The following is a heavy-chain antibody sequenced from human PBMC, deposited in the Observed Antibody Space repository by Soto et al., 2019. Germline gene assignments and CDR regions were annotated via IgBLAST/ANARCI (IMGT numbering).Heavy chain of an antibody. CDR3: ARADSGSSDAFDI. Sequence: GASVKVSCKASGGTFSRYAISWVRQAPGQGLEWMGGIIPIFGTANYAQKFQGRVTITADESTSTAYMELSSLRSDDTAVYYCARADSGSSDAFDIWGQGTMVTVSS. D-gene: IGHD1-26*01. CDR1: GGTFSRYA. V-gene: IGHV1-69*13. CDR2: IIPIFGTA. J-gene: IGHJ3*02.